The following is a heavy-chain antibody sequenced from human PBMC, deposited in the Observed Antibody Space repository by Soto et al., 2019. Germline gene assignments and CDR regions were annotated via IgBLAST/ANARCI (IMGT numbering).Heavy chain of an antibody. CDR1: GFTFSSYA. CDR3: EKAVGSQKFDC. V-gene: IGHV3-23*01. D-gene: IGHD1-26*01. J-gene: IGHJ4*02. Sequence: HPGGSLRLSCAASGFTFSSYAMSWLRQAPGKGLEWVSSITGSGGNTFYADSVKGRFTISRDNSKNTLFLQMNSLRAEDTALYYCEKAVGSQKFDCWGQGTLVTVSS. CDR2: ITGSGGNT.